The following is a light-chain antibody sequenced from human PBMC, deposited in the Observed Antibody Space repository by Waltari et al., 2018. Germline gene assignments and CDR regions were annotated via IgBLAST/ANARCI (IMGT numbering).Light chain of an antibody. V-gene: IGLV2-14*01. Sequence: QSALTQPASVSGSPGQSITISCTGARSGIDFSNSVCWYQQYPGKAPKLIIYDVTNRPSGVSPRFSGSKSGTTASLTISGLRAEDEAEYYCTVKRGSNTVVFGGGTKLTVL. J-gene: IGLJ2*01. CDR3: TVKRGSNTVV. CDR2: DVT. CDR1: RSGIDFSNS.